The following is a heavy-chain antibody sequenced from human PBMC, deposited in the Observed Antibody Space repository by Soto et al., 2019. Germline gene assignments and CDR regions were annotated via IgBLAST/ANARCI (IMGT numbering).Heavy chain of an antibody. CDR2: MIPICGTA. Sequence: GTSVKASCKAPGFTLTSNDINWVRQAAGQGLEWMGGMIPICGTANYAQKFQGRVTITADESTSTAYKELSSLRSEDTAVYYCARFFLGFDYWGQGTLVTVSS. CDR3: ARFFLGFDY. D-gene: IGHD3-10*01. CDR1: GFTLTSND. V-gene: IGHV1-69*13. J-gene: IGHJ4*02.